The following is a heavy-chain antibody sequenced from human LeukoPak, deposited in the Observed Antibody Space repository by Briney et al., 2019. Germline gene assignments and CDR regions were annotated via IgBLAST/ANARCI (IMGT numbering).Heavy chain of an antibody. CDR1: GGSISSSSYY. CDR2: IYYSGST. CDR3: ARRRCSSTSCSDY. V-gene: IGHV4-39*01. J-gene: IGHJ4*02. Sequence: PSETLSLTCTVSGGSISSSSYYWGWIRQPPGKGLDWIGSIYYSGSTYYNPSLKSRVTISVDTSKNQFSLKLSSVTAADTAVYYCARRRCSSTSCSDYWGQGTLVTVSS. D-gene: IGHD2-2*01.